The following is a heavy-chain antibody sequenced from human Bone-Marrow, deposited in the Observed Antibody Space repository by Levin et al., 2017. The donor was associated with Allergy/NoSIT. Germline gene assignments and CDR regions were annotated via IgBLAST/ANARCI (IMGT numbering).Heavy chain of an antibody. D-gene: IGHD2-21*01. J-gene: IGHJ3*02. CDR3: ARGGGDHAFDI. V-gene: IGHV3-74*01. CDR1: GFTFTNYW. CDR2: VNVDGSST. Sequence: LGESLKISCAASGFTFTNYWMHWVRQAPGKGLVWVSRVNVDGSSTIYAGSVRGRFTISRDNAKNTLFLQMNSLRAEDTAVYFCARGGGDHAFDIWGQGTMVTVSS.